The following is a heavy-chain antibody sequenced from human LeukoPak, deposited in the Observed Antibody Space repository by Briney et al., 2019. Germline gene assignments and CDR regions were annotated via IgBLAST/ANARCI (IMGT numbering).Heavy chain of an antibody. D-gene: IGHD6-19*01. V-gene: IGHV1-2*02. J-gene: IGHJ5*02. Sequence: ASVKVSCKASGYTLTGYYMHWVPHAPGQGLEWMGWIYPKSGATKYAQKFQGRVTMTRDTSINTDYMDLSRLRSDDTAVYCCARRFIFESSGWSFDPWGQGTLVTVSS. CDR2: IYPKSGAT. CDR3: ARRFIFESSGWSFDP. CDR1: GYTLTGYY.